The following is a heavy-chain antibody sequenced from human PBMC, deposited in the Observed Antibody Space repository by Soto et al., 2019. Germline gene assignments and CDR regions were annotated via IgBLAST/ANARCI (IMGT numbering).Heavy chain of an antibody. J-gene: IGHJ5*02. D-gene: IGHD5-12*01. CDR3: ARDVDRTSHLNWFDP. CDR2: IYYSGST. Sequence: SETLSLTCTVSGGSVISRGYYWGWIRQPPGKGLEWIGTIYYSGSTYYNPSLKSRVTISRDTSKNTVYLQMDSLKVEDTAVYYCARDVDRTSHLNWFDPWGQGVMVTVSS. CDR1: GGSVISRGYY. V-gene: IGHV4-39*02.